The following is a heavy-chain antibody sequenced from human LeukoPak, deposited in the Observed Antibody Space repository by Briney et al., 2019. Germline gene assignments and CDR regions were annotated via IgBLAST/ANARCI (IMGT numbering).Heavy chain of an antibody. CDR2: ISGYGGST. Sequence: GGSLRLSCAASGFTFDDYAMHWVRQGPGKGLEWVSLISGYGGSTYYADSVRGRFTVSRDNAQTSLYLHMNSLRAEDTAVYYCARASNPWLQLSWGQGTLVTVSS. D-gene: IGHD5-24*01. CDR1: GFTFDDYA. V-gene: IGHV3-43*02. J-gene: IGHJ4*02. CDR3: ARASNPWLQLS.